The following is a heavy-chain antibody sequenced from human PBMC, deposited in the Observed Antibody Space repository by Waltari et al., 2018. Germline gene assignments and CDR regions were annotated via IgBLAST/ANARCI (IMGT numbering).Heavy chain of an antibody. V-gene: IGHV3-48*01. CDR3: AREYGSGHYYYGMDV. CDR1: GFTFSSYS. D-gene: IGHD3-10*01. J-gene: IGHJ6*02. Sequence: EVQLVESGGGLVQPGGSLRLSCAASGFTFSSYSMNWVRQAPGKGLEWVSYIRSSSSTIYYADSVKGRFTISRDNAKNSLYLQMNSLRAEDTAVYYCAREYGSGHYYYGMDVWGQGTTVTVSS. CDR2: IRSSSSTI.